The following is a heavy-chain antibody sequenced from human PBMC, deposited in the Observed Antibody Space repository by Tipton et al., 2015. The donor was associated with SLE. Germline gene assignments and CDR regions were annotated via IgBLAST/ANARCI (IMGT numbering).Heavy chain of an antibody. CDR2: IRYDGSNK. CDR1: GFTFSSYG. CDR3: AKSHKSGWALYYYYGMDV. V-gene: IGHV3-30*02. J-gene: IGHJ6*02. D-gene: IGHD6-19*01. Sequence: QVQLVESGGGVVQPGGSLRLSCAASGFTFSSYGMHWVRQAPGKGLEWVAFIRYDGSNKYYADSVKGRFTISRDNSKNTLYLQMNSLRAEDTAVYYCAKSHKSGWALYYYYGMDVWGQGTTVTVSS.